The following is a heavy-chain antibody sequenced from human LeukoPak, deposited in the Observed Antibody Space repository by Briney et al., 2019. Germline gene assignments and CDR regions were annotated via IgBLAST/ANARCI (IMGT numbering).Heavy chain of an antibody. D-gene: IGHD5-18*01. J-gene: IGHJ4*02. Sequence: GGSLRLSCAASGFIFSSYAMSWVRQAPGKGLEWVSVISGSGGSTYYADSVKGRFTISRDNSENTLYLQMSSLRAEDTAVYYCAKQVGYTYGYIDYWGQGTLVTVSS. V-gene: IGHV3-23*01. CDR1: GFIFSSYA. CDR2: ISGSGGST. CDR3: AKQVGYTYGYIDY.